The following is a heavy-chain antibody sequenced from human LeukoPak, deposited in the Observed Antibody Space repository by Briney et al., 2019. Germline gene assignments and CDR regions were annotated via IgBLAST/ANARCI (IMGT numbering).Heavy chain of an antibody. J-gene: IGHJ6*03. CDR2: ISAYNGNT. CDR3: VRDTPLGPWFGEVPGVYYYYYMDV. Sequence: ASVKVSCKASGYTFTSYGVSWVRQAPGQGLEWMGWISAYNGNTNYAQKLQGRVTMTTDTSTSTAYMELRSLRSDDTAVYYCVRDTPLGPWFGEVPGVYYYYYMDVWGKGTTVTVSS. V-gene: IGHV1-18*01. D-gene: IGHD3-10*01. CDR1: GYTFTSYG.